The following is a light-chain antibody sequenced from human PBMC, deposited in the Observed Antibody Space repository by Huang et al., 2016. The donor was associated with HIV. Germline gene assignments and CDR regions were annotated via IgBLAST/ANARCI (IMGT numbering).Light chain of an antibody. CDR1: QSVLYSSNNKNY. Sequence: DIVMTQSPDSLAVSLGERATINCKSSQSVLYSSNNKNYLAWYQQKPGQPPKLRIYGASTRESGVPDRCSGSGSGTDFTLTISSLQAEDVAVYYCQQYYSTRTFGQGTKVEIK. V-gene: IGKV4-1*01. J-gene: IGKJ1*01. CDR3: QQYYSTRT. CDR2: GAS.